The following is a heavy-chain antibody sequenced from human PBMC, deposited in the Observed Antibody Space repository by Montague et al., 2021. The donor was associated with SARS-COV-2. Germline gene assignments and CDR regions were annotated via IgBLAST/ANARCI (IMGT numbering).Heavy chain of an antibody. CDR3: ARGPDRSGWTPVDY. V-gene: IGHV3-9*01. Sequence: SLRLSCAASGFNFDDYAVHWVRQAPGKGLEWVSGITSNSGNTAYADSXXGRFTISRDNAKNSLYLQMNSLRPEDTALYYCARGPDRSGWTPVDYWGQGTLVTVSS. CDR1: GFNFDDYA. J-gene: IGHJ4*02. D-gene: IGHD3-22*01. CDR2: ITSNSGNT.